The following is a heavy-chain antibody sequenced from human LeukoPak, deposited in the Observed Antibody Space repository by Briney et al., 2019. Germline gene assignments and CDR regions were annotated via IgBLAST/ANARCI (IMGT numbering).Heavy chain of an antibody. V-gene: IGHV3-21*01. CDR3: ARVGILNRFDP. Sequence: GGSLRLSCAASGFTFSSYSMNWVRQAPGKGLEWVSSISSSSSYIYYADSVKGRFTISRDNAKNSLYLQMNSLRAEDTAVYHCARVGILNRFDPWGQGTLVTVSS. CDR2: ISSSSSYI. J-gene: IGHJ5*02. CDR1: GFTFSSYS.